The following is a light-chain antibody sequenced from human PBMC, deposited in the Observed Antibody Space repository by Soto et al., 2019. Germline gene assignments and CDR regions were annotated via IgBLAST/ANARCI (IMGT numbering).Light chain of an antibody. CDR2: SAS. CDR3: QQYGSSPQT. J-gene: IGKJ1*01. Sequence: EIVLTQSPGTLSLSPGERATLSCRASQSVPYNYLAWYQQRPGQAPRLLVSSASHRPAGIPDRFSGSGSGTDFTLIISGLEPEDFAXYYCQQYGSSPQTFGQGTTVEIK. V-gene: IGKV3-20*01. CDR1: QSVPYNY.